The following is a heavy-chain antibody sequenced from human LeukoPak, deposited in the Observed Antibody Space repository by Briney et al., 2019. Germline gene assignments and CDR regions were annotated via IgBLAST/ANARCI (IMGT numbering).Heavy chain of an antibody. Sequence: GGSLRLSCAASGFTFSSYSMNWVRQAPGKGLEWVSSISSSSSYIYYADSVKGRFTISRDNAKSSLYLQMNSLRAEDTAVYYCARRQPHPGDAFDIWGQGTMVTVSS. J-gene: IGHJ3*02. CDR1: GFTFSSYS. CDR2: ISSSSSYI. V-gene: IGHV3-21*01. CDR3: ARRQPHPGDAFDI.